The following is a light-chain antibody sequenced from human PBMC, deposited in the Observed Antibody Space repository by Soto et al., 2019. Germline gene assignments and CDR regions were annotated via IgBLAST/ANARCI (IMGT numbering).Light chain of an antibody. V-gene: IGKV3D-7*01. CDR3: QQDYNIPYP. J-gene: IGKJ2*01. CDR1: QSVSSSY. CDR2: GTS. Sequence: EIVMTQSPATLSLSPGERATLSCRASQSVSSSYLSWYQQKPGQAPRVLIYGTSTRATGIPARFSGSGSGTDFTLTISSLQPEDFAVYYCQQDYNIPYPFGQGTKLEIK.